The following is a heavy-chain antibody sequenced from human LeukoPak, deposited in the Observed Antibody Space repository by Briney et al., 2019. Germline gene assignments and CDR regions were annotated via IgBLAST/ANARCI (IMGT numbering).Heavy chain of an antibody. D-gene: IGHD2-2*01. J-gene: IGHJ4*02. Sequence: GASVKVSCKASSYTFSRYGISWVRQAPGQGLEWMGWISAYNGNTNYAQRFQGRVTMTTDTSTSTAYMELRSLRSDDTAVYYCARALYHTFDYWGQGTLVTVSS. CDR2: ISAYNGNT. CDR1: SYTFSRYG. CDR3: ARALYHTFDY. V-gene: IGHV1-18*01.